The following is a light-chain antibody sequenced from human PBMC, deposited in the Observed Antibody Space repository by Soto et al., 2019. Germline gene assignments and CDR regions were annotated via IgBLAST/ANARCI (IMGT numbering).Light chain of an antibody. CDR1: QSITDY. Sequence: DIQMTQSPSSLSASVGDRVTITCRASQSITDYLNWYQQKPGKAPKLLIYAASSLQSGVPSRFSASGSGTDFTLTIGSLQPEDFATYYCLQDFKYPRTFGQGTKVEIK. CDR3: LQDFKYPRT. V-gene: IGKV1-39*01. J-gene: IGKJ1*01. CDR2: AAS.